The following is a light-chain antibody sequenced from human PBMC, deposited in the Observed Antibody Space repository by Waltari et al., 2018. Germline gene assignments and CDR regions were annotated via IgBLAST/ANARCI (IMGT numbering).Light chain of an antibody. CDR2: GAS. CDR3: KQYDNWPPIT. V-gene: IGKV3-15*01. J-gene: IGKJ5*01. CDR1: HNVKDN. Sequence: EIVITQTPATLSVSPGEKSTLSCRTSHNVKDNLAWYQQKPGQAPGLAIYGASTRATGIPARFSGSGHGTEFTLNISSVQSEDFAVYYCKQYDNWPPITFGQGTRLAI.